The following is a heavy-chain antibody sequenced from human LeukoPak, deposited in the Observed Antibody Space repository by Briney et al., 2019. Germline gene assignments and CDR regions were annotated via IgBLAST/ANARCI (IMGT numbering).Heavy chain of an antibody. CDR1: GFTFSSYS. V-gene: IGHV3-21*01. CDR3: ASVSGSYFEDNWFDP. D-gene: IGHD1-26*01. J-gene: IGHJ5*02. Sequence: PGGSLRLSCAASGFTFSSYSMNWVRQAPGKGLEWVSSISSSSSYIYYADSVKGRFTISRDNAKNSLYLQMNSLRAEDTAVYYCASVSGSYFEDNWFDPWGQGTLVTVSS. CDR2: ISSSSSYI.